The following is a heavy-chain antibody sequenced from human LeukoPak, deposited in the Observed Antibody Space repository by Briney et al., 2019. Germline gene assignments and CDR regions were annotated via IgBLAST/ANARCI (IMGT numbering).Heavy chain of an antibody. CDR2: ISSGGHI. D-gene: IGHD3-22*01. J-gene: IGHJ4*02. CDR1: GFTFSSYG. CDR3: ARDQDGGKYYYESSGYSH. V-gene: IGHV3-21*01. Sequence: GSLRLSCTTSGFTFSSYGLNWVRQAPGKGLEWVSTISSGGHIYYEDSVKGRFTISRDNAKNSLYLQMNSLRAEDTAVYYCARDQDGGKYYYESSGYSHWGQGILVTVSS.